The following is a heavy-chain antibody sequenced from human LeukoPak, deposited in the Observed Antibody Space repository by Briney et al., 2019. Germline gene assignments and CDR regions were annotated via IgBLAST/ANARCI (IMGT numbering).Heavy chain of an antibody. V-gene: IGHV1-8*01. CDR3: ARALDYDILTGYYRSPYYYYYGMDV. CDR2: MNPNSGNT. CDR1: GYTFTSYD. D-gene: IGHD3-9*01. J-gene: IGHJ6*02. Sequence: GASVKVSCKASGYTFTSYDINWVRRATGQGLEWMGWMNPNSGNTGYAQKFQGRVTMTRNTSISTAYMELSSLRSEDTAVYYCARALDYDILTGYYRSPYYYYYGMDVWGQGTTVTVSS.